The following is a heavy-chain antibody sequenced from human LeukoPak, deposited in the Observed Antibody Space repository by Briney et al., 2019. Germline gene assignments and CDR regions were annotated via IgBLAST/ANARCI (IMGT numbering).Heavy chain of an antibody. D-gene: IGHD1-14*01. CDR2: LQPSGAT. Sequence: SETLSLTCIVSGASISSYYWSWIRHPAGKELEWIGRLQPSGATNYNPSLESRVTMSVDTPKNQFSLSLTSVTAADTAVYYCARDSTGTAFDPGGQGTLVTVSS. CDR1: GASISSYY. J-gene: IGHJ5*02. V-gene: IGHV4-4*07. CDR3: ARDSTGTAFDP.